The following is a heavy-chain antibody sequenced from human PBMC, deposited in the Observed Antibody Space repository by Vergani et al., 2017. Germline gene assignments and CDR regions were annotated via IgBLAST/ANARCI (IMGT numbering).Heavy chain of an antibody. D-gene: IGHD7-27*01. CDR1: GYTFTGYY. V-gene: IGHV1-2*06. Sequence: QVQLVQSGAQVKKPGASVKVSCKASGYTFTGYYMHWVRQDPGQGLEWMGRINPNSGGTNYAQKFQGRVTMTRDTSISTAYMELGRLRSDDTAVYYCARLLTSNWGSIHWGQGTLVTVSS. CDR2: INPNSGGT. CDR3: ARLLTSNWGSIH. J-gene: IGHJ4*02.